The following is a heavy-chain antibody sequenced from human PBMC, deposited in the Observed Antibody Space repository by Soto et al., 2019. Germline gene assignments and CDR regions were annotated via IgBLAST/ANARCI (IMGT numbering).Heavy chain of an antibody. D-gene: IGHD3-3*01. Sequence: SGGSLRLSCAASGFTFSSYAMHWVRQAPGKGLEWVAVISYDGSNKYYADSVKGRFTISRDNSKNTLYLQMNSLRAEDTAVYYCARALGFYYFDYWGQGTLVTVSS. CDR1: GFTFSSYA. V-gene: IGHV3-30-3*01. CDR3: ARALGFYYFDY. J-gene: IGHJ4*02. CDR2: ISYDGSNK.